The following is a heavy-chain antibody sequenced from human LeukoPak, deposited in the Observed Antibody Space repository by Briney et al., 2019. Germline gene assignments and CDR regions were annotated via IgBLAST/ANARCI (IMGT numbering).Heavy chain of an antibody. Sequence: GGSLRLSCAASGFTFSSYGMHWVRQAPGKGLEWVSVISYDGSNKYYADSVKGRFTISRDNSKNTLYLQMNSLRAEDTAVYYCAKDSVGTGGDYFDYRGQGTLVTVSS. J-gene: IGHJ4*02. V-gene: IGHV3-30*18. D-gene: IGHD4-23*01. CDR3: AKDSVGTGGDYFDY. CDR2: ISYDGSNK. CDR1: GFTFSSYG.